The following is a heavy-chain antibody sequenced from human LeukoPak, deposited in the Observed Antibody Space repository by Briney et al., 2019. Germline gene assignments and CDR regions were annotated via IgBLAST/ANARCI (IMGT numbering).Heavy chain of an antibody. Sequence: SETLSLTCTVSGGSISSFYWSWIRQPPGKGLEWIGYIYYTGSTDYNPSLKSRVTISVDTSKNQFSLKLTSVTAADTAVYYCARVRYGSNIYYYYYMDVWGKGTTVTASS. D-gene: IGHD3-10*01. CDR3: ARVRYGSNIYYYYYMDV. CDR2: IYYTGST. J-gene: IGHJ6*03. V-gene: IGHV4-59*01. CDR1: GGSISSFY.